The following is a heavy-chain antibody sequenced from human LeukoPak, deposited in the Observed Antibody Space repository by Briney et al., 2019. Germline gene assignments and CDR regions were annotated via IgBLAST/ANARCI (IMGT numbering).Heavy chain of an antibody. J-gene: IGHJ3*02. D-gene: IGHD2-15*01. Sequence: PGGSLRLSCAASGFTFSSYAMSWVRQAPGKGLEWVSAISGSGGSTYYADSVKGRFTISGDNSKNTLYLQMNSLRAEDTAVYYCASLGDIVVVVADNAFDIWGQGTMVTVSS. V-gene: IGHV3-23*01. CDR1: GFTFSSYA. CDR3: ASLGDIVVVVADNAFDI. CDR2: ISGSGGST.